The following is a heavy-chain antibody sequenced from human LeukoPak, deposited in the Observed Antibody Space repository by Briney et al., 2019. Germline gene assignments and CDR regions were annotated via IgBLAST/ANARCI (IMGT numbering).Heavy chain of an antibody. J-gene: IGHJ6*03. CDR1: GGSFSGYY. CDR3: ARGGWKPYYYDSSGYTAYYYYYMDV. D-gene: IGHD3-22*01. Sequence: PSETLSLTCAVYGGSFSGYYWSWIRQPPGKGLEWIGEINHSGSTNYNPSLKSRVTISVDTSKNQFSLKLSSVTAADTAVYYRARGGWKPYYYDSSGYTAYYYYYMDVWGKGTKVTVSS. CDR2: INHSGST. V-gene: IGHV4-34*01.